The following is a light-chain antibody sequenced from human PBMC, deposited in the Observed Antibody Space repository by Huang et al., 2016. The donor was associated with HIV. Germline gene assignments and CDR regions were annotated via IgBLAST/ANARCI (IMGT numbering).Light chain of an antibody. J-gene: IGKJ4*01. V-gene: IGKV3-15*01. Sequence: EIVMTQSPATLSVSPGERATLSCRASQGVSSNLAWYQQKRGQAPRLLIYGASTRATGIPARFSGSGSGTDFTLTISSLQSEDYAVYYCQQYNNWPPLTFGGGTKVDIK. CDR3: QQYNNWPPLT. CDR1: QGVSSN. CDR2: GAS.